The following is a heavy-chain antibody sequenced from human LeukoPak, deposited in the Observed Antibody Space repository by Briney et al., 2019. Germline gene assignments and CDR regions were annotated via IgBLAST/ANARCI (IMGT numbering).Heavy chain of an antibody. V-gene: IGHV4-59*11. CDR2: IYYSGST. CDR3: ARVVRNSSGYYPIDY. D-gene: IGHD3-22*01. J-gene: IGHJ4*02. Sequence: SETLSLTCAVSDDSFSSHYWTWIRQPPGKGLEWIGSIYYSGSTYYNPSLKSRVTISVDTSKNQFSLKLSSVTAADTAVYYCARVVRNSSGYYPIDYWGQGTLVTVSS. CDR1: DDSFSSHY.